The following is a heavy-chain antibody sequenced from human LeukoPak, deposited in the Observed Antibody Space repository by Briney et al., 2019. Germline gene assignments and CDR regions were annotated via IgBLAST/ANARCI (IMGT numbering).Heavy chain of an antibody. Sequence: SVKVSCKASGGTFSSYAISWVRQAPGQGLGWMGGIIPIFGTANYAQKFQGRVTITTDESTSTAYMELSSLRSEDTAVYYCARAYSGNFHPPDYWGQGTLVTVSS. D-gene: IGHD1-26*01. J-gene: IGHJ4*02. CDR3: ARAYSGNFHPPDY. CDR1: GGTFSSYA. CDR2: IIPIFGTA. V-gene: IGHV1-69*05.